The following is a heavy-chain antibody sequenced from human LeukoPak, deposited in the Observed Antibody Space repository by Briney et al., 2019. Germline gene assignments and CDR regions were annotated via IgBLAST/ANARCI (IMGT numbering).Heavy chain of an antibody. CDR3: ARDEGYGSGSFDI. CDR1: GFTFRNYA. J-gene: IGHJ3*02. Sequence: GGSLRLSCEGSGFTFRNYAVSWVRQAPGKGLEWVSGIGGGGVSRYYADSVKGRFTISRDNSKNTLYFQMNSLRAEDTAVYYCARDEGYGSGSFDIWGQGTMVTVSS. CDR2: IGGGGVSR. D-gene: IGHD3-10*01. V-gene: IGHV3-23*01.